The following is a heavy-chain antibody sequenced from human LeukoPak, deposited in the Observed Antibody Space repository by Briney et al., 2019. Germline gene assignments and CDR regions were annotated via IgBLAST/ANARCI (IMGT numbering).Heavy chain of an antibody. CDR2: ISSSSSYI. D-gene: IGHD4-23*01. CDR1: GFTFSSYS. V-gene: IGHV3-21*04. J-gene: IGHJ4*02. Sequence: GGSLRLSCAASGFTFSSYSMYWVRQAPGKGLEWVSSISSSSSYIYYADSVKGRFTISRDNAKNSLYLQMNSLRAEDTAVYYCAKGEVVTEIDYWGQGTLVTVSS. CDR3: AKGEVVTEIDY.